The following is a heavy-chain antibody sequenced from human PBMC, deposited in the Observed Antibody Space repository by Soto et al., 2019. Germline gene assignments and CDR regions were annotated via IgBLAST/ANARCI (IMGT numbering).Heavy chain of an antibody. Sequence: PEKLSLNYTITCFSFFYNIYSWVWFRQPPGKGLEWIGSIYYSGSTYYNPSLKSRVTMSVDPSKNHFSLKLISVTAADTAVYYCARHWITMVRGVCHFDYWGQG. D-gene: IGHD3-10*01. V-gene: IGHV4-39*01. CDR1: CFSFFYNIYS. CDR3: ARHWITMVRGVCHFDY. CDR2: IYYSGST. J-gene: IGHJ4*02.